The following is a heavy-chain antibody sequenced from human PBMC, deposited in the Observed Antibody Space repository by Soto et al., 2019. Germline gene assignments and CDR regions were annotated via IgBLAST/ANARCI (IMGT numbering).Heavy chain of an antibody. CDR2: ISYDGSNK. CDR1: GFTFSSYG. V-gene: IGHV3-30*18. J-gene: IGHJ4*02. D-gene: IGHD3-22*01. CDR3: AKAVYDSSGYFDY. Sequence: PGGSLRLSCAASGFTFSSYGMHWVRQAPGKGLEWVAVISYDGSNKYYADSVKGRFTISRDNSKNTLYLQMNSLRAEDTAVYYCAKAVYDSSGYFDYWGQGTLVTV.